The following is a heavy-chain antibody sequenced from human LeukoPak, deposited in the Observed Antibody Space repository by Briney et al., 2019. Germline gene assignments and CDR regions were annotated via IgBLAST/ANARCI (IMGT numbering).Heavy chain of an antibody. V-gene: IGHV3-21*01. CDR3: AREGGENYDILTGYYAPYFDY. D-gene: IGHD3-9*01. CDR1: GFTFSSYS. Sequence: GGSLRLSCAASGFTFSSYSMNWVRQAPGKGLEWVSSISSSSYIYYADSVKGRFTISRDNAKNSLYLQMNSLRAEDTAVYYCAREGGENYDILTGYYAPYFDYWGQGTLVTVSS. CDR2: ISSSSYI. J-gene: IGHJ4*02.